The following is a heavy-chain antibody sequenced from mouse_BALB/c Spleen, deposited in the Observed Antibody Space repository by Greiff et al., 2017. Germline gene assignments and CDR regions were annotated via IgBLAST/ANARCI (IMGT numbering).Heavy chain of an antibody. CDR1: GYTFTSYD. CDR3: ASGTGAFDY. CDR2: IFPGDGST. D-gene: IGHD4-1*01. J-gene: IGHJ2*01. Sequence: VQVVESGAELVKPGASVKLSCKASGYTFTSYDINWVRQRPEQGLEWIGGIFPGDGSTKYNEKFKGKATLTTDKPSSTAYMQLSRLTSEDSAVYFCASGTGAFDYWGQGTTLTVSS. V-gene: IGHV1-85*01.